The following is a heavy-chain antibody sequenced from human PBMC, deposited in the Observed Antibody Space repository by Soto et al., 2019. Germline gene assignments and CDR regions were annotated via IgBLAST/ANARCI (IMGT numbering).Heavy chain of an antibody. V-gene: IGHV3-23*01. J-gene: IGHJ4*02. CDR2: ISKSGDST. Sequence: GGSLRLSCAASGVTFTSYAMTWVRQVPGEGLQWVSSISKSGDSTYYADSVKGRFTTSRDNSKNTLYLQMNSLRAEDTAIYYCANGSFGFYYSGQGTLVTVSS. D-gene: IGHD3-10*01. CDR1: GVTFTSYA. CDR3: ANGSFGFYY.